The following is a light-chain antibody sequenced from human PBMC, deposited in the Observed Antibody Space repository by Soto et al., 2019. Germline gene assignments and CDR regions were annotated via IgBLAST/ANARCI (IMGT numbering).Light chain of an antibody. Sequence: DTVMTQSPLSLPVTPGEPASISCRSGQSLLHSNGYNYLDWYVQKPGQSPQLLIYLGSHRASGVPDRFSGSGSGTDFTFTISSLQPEDVATYYCQQYDNLPLTFGQGTKVDIK. CDR2: LGS. CDR3: QQYDNLPLT. V-gene: IGKV2-28*01. CDR1: QSLLHSNGYNY. J-gene: IGKJ2*01.